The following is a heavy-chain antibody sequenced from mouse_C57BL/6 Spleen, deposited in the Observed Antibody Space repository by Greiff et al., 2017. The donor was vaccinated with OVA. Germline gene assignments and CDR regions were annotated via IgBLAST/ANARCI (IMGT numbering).Heavy chain of an antibody. CDR3: ARPSSTVVPFDY. V-gene: IGHV1-50*01. CDR1: GYTFTSYW. J-gene: IGHJ2*01. D-gene: IGHD1-1*01. Sequence: QVQLQQPGAELVKPGASVKLSCKASGYTFTSYWMQWVKQRPGQGLEWIGEIDPSDSYTNYNQKFKGKATLTVDTSSSTAYMQLSSLTSEDSAVYYCARPSSTVVPFDYWGQGTTLTVSS. CDR2: IDPSDSYT.